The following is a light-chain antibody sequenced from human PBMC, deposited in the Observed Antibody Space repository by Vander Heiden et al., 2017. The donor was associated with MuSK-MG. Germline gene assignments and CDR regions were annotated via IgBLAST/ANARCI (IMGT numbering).Light chain of an antibody. CDR1: QSVSSSY. Sequence: ETVLTQSPGTLSLSPGERATLSCRASQSVSSSYLAWYQQKPGQAPRLLIYGASSRANGIPDRFSGSGSGKDFTLTSSRLEHEDFAVYYWQQYCTSVTFGHGTKVDIK. CDR3: QQYCTSVT. J-gene: IGKJ3*01. CDR2: GAS. V-gene: IGKV3-20*01.